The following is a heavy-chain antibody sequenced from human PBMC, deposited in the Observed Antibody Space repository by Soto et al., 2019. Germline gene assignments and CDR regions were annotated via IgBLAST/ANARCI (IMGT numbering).Heavy chain of an antibody. CDR2: IYYSGST. V-gene: IGHV4-59*01. J-gene: IGHJ4*02. CDR1: GGSISSYY. Sequence: PSETLSLTCTVSGGSISSYYWSWIRQPPGKGLEWIGYIYYSGSTNYNPSLKSRVTISVDTSKNQFSLKLSSVTAADTAVYYCARGRSPYYDILTGYHGPYYFDYWGQGTLVTVSS. CDR3: ARGRSPYYDILTGYHGPYYFDY. D-gene: IGHD3-9*01.